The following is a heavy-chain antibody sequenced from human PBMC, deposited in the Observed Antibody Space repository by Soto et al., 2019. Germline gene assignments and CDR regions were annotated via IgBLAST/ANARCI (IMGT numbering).Heavy chain of an antibody. CDR2: INHTGRT. Sequence: SETLSLTCAVYGWSFSGYSWTWIRQPPGKGLVWIGEINHTGRTNYNPSLKSRVTISVDTSKNQFSLKLSSVTAADTAVYYCARYYGSGSYSLDYWGQGTLVTVSS. CDR1: GWSFSGYS. D-gene: IGHD3-10*01. J-gene: IGHJ4*02. CDR3: ARYYGSGSYSLDY. V-gene: IGHV4-34*01.